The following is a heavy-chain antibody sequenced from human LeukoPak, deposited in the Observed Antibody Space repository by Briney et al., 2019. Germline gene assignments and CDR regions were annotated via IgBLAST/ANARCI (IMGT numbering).Heavy chain of an antibody. CDR1: GGSISSRPYC. V-gene: IGHV4-39*01. J-gene: IGHJ5*02. CDR3: ARLGWLYGSGSMNWFDP. CDR2: FYYSGST. Sequence: PSETLSLTCTVSGGSISSRPYCWGWIRQPPGKGLEWLGSFYYSGSTYYKPSLKSRVTISVDTSKNQISLKLTSVTATDTSVYYCARLGWLYGSGSMNWFDPWGQGTLVTVSS. D-gene: IGHD3-10*01.